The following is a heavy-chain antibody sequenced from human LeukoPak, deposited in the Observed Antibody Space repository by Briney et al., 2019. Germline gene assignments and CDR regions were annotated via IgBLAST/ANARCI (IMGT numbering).Heavy chain of an antibody. V-gene: IGHV3-23*01. D-gene: IGHD3-10*01. Sequence: PGGSLRLSCAASGFTFSSYAMSWVRQAPGKGLEWVSAISGSGGSTYYADSVKGRFTISRDNSKNTLYLQMNSLRAEDTAVYYCAREEYYYGSGSYYNCHWGQGTLVTVSS. CDR2: ISGSGGST. J-gene: IGHJ4*02. CDR1: GFTFSSYA. CDR3: AREEYYYGSGSYYNCH.